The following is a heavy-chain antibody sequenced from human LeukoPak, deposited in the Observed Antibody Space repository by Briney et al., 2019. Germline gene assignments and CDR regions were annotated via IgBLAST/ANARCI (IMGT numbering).Heavy chain of an antibody. D-gene: IGHD6-19*01. Sequence: SETLSLTCTVSGGSVSSSSYYWGWIRQPPGKGLEWIGSIYYSGSTYYNPSLKSRVTISVDTSKNQFSLKLNSVTAADTAVYYCARPHSSGWGTFDYWGQGTLVTVSS. J-gene: IGHJ4*02. CDR3: ARPHSSGWGTFDY. CDR2: IYYSGST. V-gene: IGHV4-39*01. CDR1: GGSVSSSSYY.